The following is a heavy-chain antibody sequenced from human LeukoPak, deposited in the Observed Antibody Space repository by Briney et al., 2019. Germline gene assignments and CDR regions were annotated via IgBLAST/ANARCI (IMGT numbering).Heavy chain of an antibody. CDR2: IRYDGSNK. CDR3: AKGAAVAGPDAFDI. J-gene: IGHJ3*02. CDR1: GFTFSSYG. V-gene: IGHV3-30*02. Sequence: GGSLRLSCAASGFTFSSYGMHWVRQAPGKGLEWVAFIRYDGSNKYYEDSVKGRFTISRDNSKNTLYLQMNSLRAEDTAVYYCAKGAAVAGPDAFDIWGQGTMVTVSS. D-gene: IGHD6-19*01.